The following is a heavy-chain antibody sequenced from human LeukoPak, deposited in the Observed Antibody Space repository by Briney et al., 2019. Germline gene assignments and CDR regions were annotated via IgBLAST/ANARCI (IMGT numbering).Heavy chain of an antibody. D-gene: IGHD2-2*01. CDR2: IYTSGST. V-gene: IGHV4-61*02. Sequence: SETLSLTCTVSGGSISSGSYYWSWIRQPAGKGLEWIGRIYTSGSTNYNPSLKSRVTISVDTSKNQFSLKLCSVTAADTAVYYCARVNPVYCSSTSCYTFDYWGQGTLVTVSS. J-gene: IGHJ4*02. CDR1: GGSISSGSYY. CDR3: ARVNPVYCSSTSCYTFDY.